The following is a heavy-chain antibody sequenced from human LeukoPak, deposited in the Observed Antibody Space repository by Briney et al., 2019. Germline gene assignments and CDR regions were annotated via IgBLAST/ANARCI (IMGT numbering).Heavy chain of an antibody. CDR1: GFTFSSYW. CDR3: AREFHIVVVVAATHDYYYGMDV. Sequence: PGGSLRLSCAASGFTFSSYWMSWVRQAPGKGLEWVAHIKQDGSDKYYVDSVKGRFTISRDNAKNSLYLQMNSLRAGDTAVYYCAREFHIVVVVAATHDYYYGMDVWGQGTTVTVSS. CDR2: IKQDGSDK. V-gene: IGHV3-7*01. D-gene: IGHD2-15*01. J-gene: IGHJ6*02.